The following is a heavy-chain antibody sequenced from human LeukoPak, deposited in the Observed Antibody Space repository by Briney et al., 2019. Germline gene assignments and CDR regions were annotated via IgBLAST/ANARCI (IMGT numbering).Heavy chain of an antibody. CDR3: ARDIRGSARPFDY. V-gene: IGHV3-21*01. CDR1: GFTFSSYS. D-gene: IGHD3-10*01. Sequence: GGSLRLSCAASGFTFSSYSMNWVRQAPGKGLEWVSSISSSSSYIYYADSVKGRFTISRDNAKNSLYLQMNSLTAEDTAVYYCARDIRGSARPFDYWGQGTLVTVSS. CDR2: ISSSSSYI. J-gene: IGHJ4*02.